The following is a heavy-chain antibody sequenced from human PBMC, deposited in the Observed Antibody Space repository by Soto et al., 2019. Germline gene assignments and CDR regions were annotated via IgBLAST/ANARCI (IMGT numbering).Heavy chain of an antibody. D-gene: IGHD2-15*01. V-gene: IGHV1-69*13. CDR3: AFSARVVVVAATHFDY. CDR1: GGTFSSYA. J-gene: IGHJ4*02. Sequence: ASVKVSCKASGGTFSSYAISWVRQAPGQGLEWMGGIIPIFGTANYAQKFQGRVTITADESTSTAYMELSSLRSEDTAVYYCAFSARVVVVAATHFDYWGQGTLVTVSS. CDR2: IIPIFGTA.